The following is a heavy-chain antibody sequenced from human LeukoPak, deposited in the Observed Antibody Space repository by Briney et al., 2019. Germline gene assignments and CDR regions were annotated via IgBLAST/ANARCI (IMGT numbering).Heavy chain of an antibody. Sequence: PSETLSLTCAVYGGSFSGYYWSWIRQPPGKGLEWIGEINHSGSTNYNPSLKSRVTISVDTSKNQFSLKLSSVTAADTAVYYCARESEVAGTGYWGQGTLVTVSS. V-gene: IGHV4-34*01. CDR3: ARESEVAGTGY. J-gene: IGHJ4*02. CDR2: INHSGST. CDR1: GGSFSGYY. D-gene: IGHD6-19*01.